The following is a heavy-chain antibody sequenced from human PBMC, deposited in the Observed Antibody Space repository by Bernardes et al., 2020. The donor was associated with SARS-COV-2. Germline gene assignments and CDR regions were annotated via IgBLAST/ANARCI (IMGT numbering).Heavy chain of an antibody. V-gene: IGHV4-39*01. CDR3: ARSRIEINGPAFDI. J-gene: IGHJ3*02. CDR1: GGAVRTAGYY. CDR2: IYYNENS. Sequence: SETLSLTCTVSGGAVRTAGYYWGWVRQPPGKGLEWIGNIYYNENSYSNPSLRGRISISVDTSKNQFSMTLSSVTAADTAIYYCARSRIEINGPAFDIWGQGTLVTVSA. D-gene: IGHD2-15*01.